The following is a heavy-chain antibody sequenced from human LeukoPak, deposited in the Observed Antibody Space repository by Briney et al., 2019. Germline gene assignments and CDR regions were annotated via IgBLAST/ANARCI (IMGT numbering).Heavy chain of an antibody. CDR1: GFTFSVYA. CDR2: INGRGDTT. Sequence: GWSLRLSCAASGFTFSVYAMSWVRQAPGKGLEWVSAINGRGDTTFYTDSVKGRFTISRDNSKNTVFLQMNSLRADDTATYYCAKDRVSPGFNLFDPWGQGTLVTVSS. CDR3: AKDRVSPGFNLFDP. V-gene: IGHV3-23*01. D-gene: IGHD1-1*01. J-gene: IGHJ5*02.